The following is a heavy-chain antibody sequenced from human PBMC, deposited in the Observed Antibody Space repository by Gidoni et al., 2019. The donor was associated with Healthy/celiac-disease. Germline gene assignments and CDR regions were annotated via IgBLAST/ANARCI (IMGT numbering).Heavy chain of an antibody. CDR2: IYYSGST. J-gene: IGHJ4*02. V-gene: IGHV4-59*01. CDR3: ARYSSVVFDY. D-gene: IGHD6-19*01. CDR1: GGSISSYY. Sequence: QVQLQASGPGLVTPSETLSLTCPVSGGSISSYYWSWIRQPPGKGLEWIGYIYYSGSTNYNPSLKSRVTISVDTSKNQFSLKLSSVTAADTAVYYCARYSSVVFDYWGQGTLVTVSS.